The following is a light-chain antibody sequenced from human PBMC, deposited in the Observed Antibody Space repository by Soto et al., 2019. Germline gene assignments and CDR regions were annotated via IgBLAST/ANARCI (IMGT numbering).Light chain of an antibody. CDR1: QSVGSD. CDR2: GAS. J-gene: IGKJ1*01. CDR3: QQYLDWPRT. Sequence: EIVMTQSPATLSVSPGARATLSCRASQSVGSDLVWYRQKPGQAPRLLIYGASNRATGVPDRFSGSGSGTVFPLTISILQSDDFAVYYCQQYLDWPRTFGQGTQVEIK. V-gene: IGKV3-15*01.